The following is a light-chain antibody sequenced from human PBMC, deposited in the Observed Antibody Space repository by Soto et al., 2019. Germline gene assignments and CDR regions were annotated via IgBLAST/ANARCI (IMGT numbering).Light chain of an antibody. J-gene: IGKJ4*01. Sequence: EIVMTQSPATLSVSPGERATLSCRASQSVSSNLAWYQQKPGQAPRLLIYGESTRATGIPATFSGSGSGTEFTLSISSLQSEDFAVYYCQQYNKWPLTFGGGTKVEIK. CDR2: GES. V-gene: IGKV3-15*01. CDR3: QQYNKWPLT. CDR1: QSVSSN.